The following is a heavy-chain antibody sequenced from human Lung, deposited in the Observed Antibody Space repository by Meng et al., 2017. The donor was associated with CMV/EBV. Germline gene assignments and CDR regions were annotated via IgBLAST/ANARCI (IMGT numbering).Heavy chain of an antibody. V-gene: IGHV4-59*01. CDR2: IYYSGST. Sequence: QVQLKGSGPGLVKPSGTLSLTCTVSGGSISSYYWSWIRQPPGKGLEWIGYIYYSGSTNYNPSLKSRVTISVDTSKNQFSLKLSSVTAADTAVYYCAREEGIGGFDPWGQGTLVTVSS. J-gene: IGHJ5*02. CDR3: AREEGIGGFDP. CDR1: GGSISSYY. D-gene: IGHD3-10*01.